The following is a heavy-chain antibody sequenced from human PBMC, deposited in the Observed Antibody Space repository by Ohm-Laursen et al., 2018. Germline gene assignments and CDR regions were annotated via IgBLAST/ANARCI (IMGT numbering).Heavy chain of an antibody. CDR3: ARGGRGSGWYVDY. CDR1: GGSFSGYY. D-gene: IGHD6-19*01. J-gene: IGHJ4*02. CDR2: INHSGST. V-gene: IGHV4-34*01. Sequence: GTLSLTCAVYGGSFSGYYWSWIRQPPGKGLEWIGEINHSGSTNYNPSLKSRVTISVDTSKNQFSLKLSSVTAADTAVYYCARGGRGSGWYVDYWGQGTLVTVSS.